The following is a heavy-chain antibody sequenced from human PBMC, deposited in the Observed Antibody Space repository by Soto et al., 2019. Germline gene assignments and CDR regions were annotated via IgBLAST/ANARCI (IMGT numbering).Heavy chain of an antibody. V-gene: IGHV4-4*07. J-gene: IGHJ4*02. Sequence: PSETLSLTSTVSRASIYTYSWTWIRQPAGKGLQWVGHIYSSGSANYSPSLKSRASMSVDSSKSQISLKLSSVTAADTAVYYRATIVGANDYWGQGTLVTVSS. CDR1: RASIYTYS. CDR3: ATIVGANDY. D-gene: IGHD1-26*01. CDR2: IYSSGSA.